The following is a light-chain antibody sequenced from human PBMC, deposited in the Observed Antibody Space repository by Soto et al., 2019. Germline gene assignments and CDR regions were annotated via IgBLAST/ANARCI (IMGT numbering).Light chain of an antibody. CDR2: DVT. J-gene: IGLJ1*01. CDR1: SSDVGGYIY. V-gene: IGLV2-14*01. CDR3: SSYTTSSSYV. Sequence: QSALTQPASVSGSPGQSITISCTGTSSDVGGYIYVSWYQQHPGKAPKLMISDVTSRPSGVSYRFSGSKSGNTASLTISGLQAEDEADYYCSSYTTSSSYVFGTGTKLTVL.